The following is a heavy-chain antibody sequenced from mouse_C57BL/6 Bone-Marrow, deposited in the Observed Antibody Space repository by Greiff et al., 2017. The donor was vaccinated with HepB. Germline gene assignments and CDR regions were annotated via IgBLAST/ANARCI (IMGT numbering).Heavy chain of an antibody. CDR1: GYAFSSSW. J-gene: IGHJ3*01. Sequence: QVQLQQSGPELVKPGASVKISCKASGYAFSSSWMNWVKQRPGKGLEWIGRIYPGDGDTNYNGKFKGKATLTADKSSSTAYMQLSSLTSEDSAVYFCARRGYYGNYEGFAYWGQGTLVTASA. CDR2: IYPGDGDT. CDR3: ARRGYYGNYEGFAY. V-gene: IGHV1-82*01. D-gene: IGHD2-1*01.